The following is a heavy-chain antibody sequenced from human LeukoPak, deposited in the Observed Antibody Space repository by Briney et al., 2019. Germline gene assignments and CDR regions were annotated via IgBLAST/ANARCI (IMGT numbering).Heavy chain of an antibody. Sequence: PGGSLRLSCAASGLTVSSNYMSWVRQAPGKGLEWVSVIYSGGSTYYVESVKGRFTISRDNSKNTLYLQMKSLRAEDTAVYYCAREFEVAGLAMDVWGKGTTVTVSS. J-gene: IGHJ6*04. CDR1: GLTVSSNY. V-gene: IGHV3-53*01. CDR2: IYSGGST. D-gene: IGHD6-19*01. CDR3: AREFEVAGLAMDV.